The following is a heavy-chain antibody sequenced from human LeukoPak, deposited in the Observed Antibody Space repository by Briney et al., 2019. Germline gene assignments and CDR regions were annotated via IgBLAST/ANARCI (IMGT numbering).Heavy chain of an antibody. Sequence: ASVKVSCKASGGTFSSYAISWVRQAPGQGLEWMGWIGAYNGNTNYAQKLQGRVTMTTDTSTSTAYMELRSLRSDDTAVYYCARYRPEDYYYYYGMDVWGQGTTVTVSS. CDR3: ARYRPEDYYYYYGMDV. CDR1: GGTFSSYA. D-gene: IGHD1-14*01. V-gene: IGHV1-18*01. CDR2: IGAYNGNT. J-gene: IGHJ6*02.